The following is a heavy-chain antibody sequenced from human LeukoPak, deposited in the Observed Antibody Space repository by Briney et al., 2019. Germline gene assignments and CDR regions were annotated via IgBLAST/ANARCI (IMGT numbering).Heavy chain of an antibody. CDR2: ISAYNGNT. D-gene: IGHD6-13*01. Sequence: ASVKVSCKASGYTFTSYGISWVRQAPGQGLEWMGWISAYNGNTNYAQKFQGRVTMTTDTSTSTAYMELRSLRSDDTAVYYCARVLLWGSSPTYSDYWGQGTLVTVSS. J-gene: IGHJ4*02. CDR1: GYTFTSYG. V-gene: IGHV1-18*01. CDR3: ARVLLWGSSPTYSDY.